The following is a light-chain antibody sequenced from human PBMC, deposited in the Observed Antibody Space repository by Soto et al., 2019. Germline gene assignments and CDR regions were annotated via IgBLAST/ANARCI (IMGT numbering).Light chain of an antibody. CDR3: QQYNNWPPWT. V-gene: IGKV3-15*01. J-gene: IGKJ1*01. CDR2: GAS. CDR1: QSVSNN. Sequence: EIVMTQSPATLSVSPGERATLSCRASQSVSNNLAWYQQKPGQAPRLLIYGASTRATGIPARFSGSGSGTDFTLTISRLHAEDFAVYYWQQYNNWPPWTFGQGTKVEIK.